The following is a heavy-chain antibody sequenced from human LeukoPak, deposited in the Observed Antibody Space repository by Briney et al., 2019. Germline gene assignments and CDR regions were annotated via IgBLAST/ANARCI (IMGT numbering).Heavy chain of an antibody. D-gene: IGHD5-18*01. CDR3: AIPPVDTAMLTVDY. J-gene: IGHJ4*02. CDR1: GFTFSSYG. Sequence: HPGGSLRLSCAASGFTFSSYGMHWVRQAPGKGLEWVAFIRYDGSNKYYADSVKGRFTISRDNSKNTLYLQMNSLRAEDTAVYYCAIPPVDTAMLTVDYWGQGTLVTVSS. CDR2: IRYDGSNK. V-gene: IGHV3-30*02.